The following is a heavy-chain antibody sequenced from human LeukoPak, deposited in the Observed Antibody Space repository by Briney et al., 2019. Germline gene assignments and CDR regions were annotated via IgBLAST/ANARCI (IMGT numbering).Heavy chain of an antibody. CDR2: IYYSGST. CDR3: ARYFKGIVVVPAALGDAFDI. J-gene: IGHJ3*02. CDR1: GGSISSGGYY. D-gene: IGHD2-2*01. Sequence: SQTLSLTCTVSGGSISSGGYYWSWIRQPPGKGLEWLGYIYYSGSTYYNPSLKSRVTISVDTSKNQFSLKLSSVTAADTAVYYCARYFKGIVVVPAALGDAFDIWGQGTMVTVSS. V-gene: IGHV4-31*03.